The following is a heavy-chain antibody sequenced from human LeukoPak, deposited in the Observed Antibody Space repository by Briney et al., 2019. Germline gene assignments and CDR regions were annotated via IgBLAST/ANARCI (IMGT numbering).Heavy chain of an antibody. J-gene: IGHJ4*02. CDR2: ISYSGGT. Sequence: PSETLSLTCTVSGGSISSYYWTWIRQPPGGGLEWIGYISYSGGTSYNPSLKSRVTISLDTSKNQFSLKLRSVTAADTAMYYCATDVVVAGRGDYWGQGTLVTVSS. CDR1: GGSISSYY. D-gene: IGHD6-19*01. V-gene: IGHV4-59*01. CDR3: ATDVVVAGRGDY.